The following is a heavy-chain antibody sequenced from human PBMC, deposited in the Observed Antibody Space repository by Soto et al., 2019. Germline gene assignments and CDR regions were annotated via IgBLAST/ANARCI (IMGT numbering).Heavy chain of an antibody. J-gene: IGHJ6*02. V-gene: IGHV1-69*01. Sequence: QVQLVQSGAEVKTPGSSVKVSCKASEGTLSDYAISWVRQAPGQGLEWMGGIMPTVDSANYAQNFQGRLTSSADESTSTANLELSSLRSDDTAVYYCAVAAVREIMAQESSGMAVWGQGTTVIVSS. CDR1: EGTLSDYA. CDR2: IMPTVDSA. CDR3: AVAAVREIMAQESSGMAV. D-gene: IGHD3-10*01.